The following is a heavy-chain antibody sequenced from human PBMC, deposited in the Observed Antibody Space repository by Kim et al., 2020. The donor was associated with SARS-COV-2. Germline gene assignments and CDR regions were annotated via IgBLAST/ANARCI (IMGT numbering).Heavy chain of an antibody. CDR3: AKDKGETWSFDY. D-gene: IGHD3-16*01. J-gene: IGHJ4*02. V-gene: IGHV3-30*02. Sequence: YYADSVKGRFTISRDNSKNTLYLQMNSLRAEDTAVYYCAKDKGETWSFDYWGQGTLVTVSS.